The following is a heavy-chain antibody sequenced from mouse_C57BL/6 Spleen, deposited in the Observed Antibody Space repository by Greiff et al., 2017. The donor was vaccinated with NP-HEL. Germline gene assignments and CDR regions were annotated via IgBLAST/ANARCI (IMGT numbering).Heavy chain of an antibody. CDR2: IYPRSGNT. D-gene: IGHD1-1*01. Sequence: QVQLQQSAAELARPGASVKLSCKASGYTFTSYGISWVKQSTGQGLEWIGEIYPRSGNTYYNEKFKGKATLTADKSSSTAYMELRSLTSEDSAVYFCARSGHYGSSDAMDYWGQGTSVTVSS. CDR1: GYTFTSYG. J-gene: IGHJ4*01. V-gene: IGHV1-81*01. CDR3: ARSGHYGSSDAMDY.